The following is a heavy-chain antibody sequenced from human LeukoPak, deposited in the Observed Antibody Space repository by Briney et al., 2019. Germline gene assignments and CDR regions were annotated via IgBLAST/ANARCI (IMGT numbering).Heavy chain of an antibody. V-gene: IGHV5-51*01. CDR1: GYRFTYYW. J-gene: IGHJ4*02. Sequence: GESLKISCKASGYRFTYYWIGWVRQMPGKGLEWMGIMNPGDSDTQYSPSFQGQVTISADKSISTVYLQWSSLKASDTATYYCARDSGGDSGVDFWGQGTLVTVSS. CDR3: ARDSGGDSGVDF. CDR2: MNPGDSDT. D-gene: IGHD4-23*01.